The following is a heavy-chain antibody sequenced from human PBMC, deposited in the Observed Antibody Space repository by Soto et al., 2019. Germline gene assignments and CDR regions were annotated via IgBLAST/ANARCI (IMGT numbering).Heavy chain of an antibody. J-gene: IGHJ4*02. CDR2: ISGSGGST. CDR1: GFTFSSYA. CDR3: AKCLVVVAATEDY. Sequence: EVQLLESGGGLVQPGGSLRLSCAASGFTFSSYAMSWVRQAPGKGLEGVSAISGSGGSTHYADAVKGRFTISRDNSKNTLYLKMNSLRAEDTAVYYCAKCLVVVAATEDYWGQGTLVTVSS. V-gene: IGHV3-23*01. D-gene: IGHD2-15*01.